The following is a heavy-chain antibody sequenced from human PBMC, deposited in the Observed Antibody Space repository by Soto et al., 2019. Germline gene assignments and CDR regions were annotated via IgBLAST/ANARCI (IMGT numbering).Heavy chain of an antibody. Sequence: QVQLVQSGAEVKKPGASVKVSCKASGYTFPNYGITWVRQAPGQGLEWMGWISAYKTNIKYAQNFQGRVTLTTDTSTSTAHMELGRLRCDGTVIQYWMRYLDGSGAYSTDFWGQGTMVIVSS. V-gene: IGHV1-18*01. J-gene: IGHJ4*02. CDR1: GYTFPNYG. CDR3: MRYLDGSGAYSTDF. CDR2: ISAYKTNI. D-gene: IGHD3-10*01.